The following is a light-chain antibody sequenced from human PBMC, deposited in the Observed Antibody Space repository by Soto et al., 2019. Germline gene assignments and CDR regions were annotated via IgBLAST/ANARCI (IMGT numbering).Light chain of an antibody. V-gene: IGKV1-27*01. CDR3: QKYNSAPLT. CDR2: AAS. Sequence: DIQMTQSPSSLSSSVGYRFTITCRASQGITNYLAGYQQNPGKVPKLLIYAASTLQSGVPSRFSGSGSGTDFTLTISSLQPEDVATYYCQKYNSAPLTFGGGTKVDIK. CDR1: QGITNY. J-gene: IGKJ4*01.